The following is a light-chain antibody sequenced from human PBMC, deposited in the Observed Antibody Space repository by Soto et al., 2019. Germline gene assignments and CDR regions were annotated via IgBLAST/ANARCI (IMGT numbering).Light chain of an antibody. CDR1: SSDIGAYNF. Sequence: LTQPASVSGSPGQSITISCTGTSSDIGAYNFVSWYQQHPGKAPKLMIYEVFNRPSGVSDRFSGSKSGNTASLTISGLQTEDEADYYCSAFTSSSALYVFGTGTKVTVL. V-gene: IGLV2-14*01. J-gene: IGLJ1*01. CDR2: EVF. CDR3: SAFTSSSALYV.